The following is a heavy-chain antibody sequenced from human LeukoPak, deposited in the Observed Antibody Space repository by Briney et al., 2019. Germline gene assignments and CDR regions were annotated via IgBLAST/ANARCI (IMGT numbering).Heavy chain of an antibody. J-gene: IGHJ4*02. CDR2: IGAGGAST. V-gene: IGHV3-23*01. D-gene: IGHD6-19*01. CDR3: AKRYSSGPIDY. CDR1: GFTFSSYA. Sequence: PGRSLRLSCAASGFTFSSYAMSWVRQAPGKGLEWVSVIGAGGASTYYADSVKGRFTISRDNSKNTLHLQMNSLRAEDTAVYYCAKRYSSGPIDYWGQGTLVTVSS.